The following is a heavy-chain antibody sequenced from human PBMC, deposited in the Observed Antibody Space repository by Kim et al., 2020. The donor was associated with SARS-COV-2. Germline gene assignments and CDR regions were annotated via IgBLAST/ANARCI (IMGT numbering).Heavy chain of an antibody. CDR3: ARHRGYYYYYMDV. Sequence: GEALKISCKGSGYSFTSYWIGWVRQMPGKGLEWMGIIYPGDSDTRYSPSFQGQVTISADKSISTAYLQWSSLKASATAMYYCARHRGYYYYYMDVWGKGTPVTVSS. J-gene: IGHJ6*03. CDR2: IYPGDSDT. CDR1: GYSFTSYW. V-gene: IGHV5-51*01.